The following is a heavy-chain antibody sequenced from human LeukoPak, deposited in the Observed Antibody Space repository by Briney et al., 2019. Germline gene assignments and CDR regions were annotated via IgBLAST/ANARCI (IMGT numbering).Heavy chain of an antibody. V-gene: IGHV3-30*18. CDR3: AKKNSYGSGAGDPLDV. J-gene: IGHJ3*01. D-gene: IGHD3-10*01. Sequence: GRSLRLSCAASGFSFSNFGMHWVRQAPGKGLEWVAVISHDGSLKYYLDSVKGRFTISRDNSKNTLYLQMDSLRVEDTAAYYCAKKNSYGSGAGDPLDVWGHGTLVTVSS. CDR1: GFSFSNFG. CDR2: ISHDGSLK.